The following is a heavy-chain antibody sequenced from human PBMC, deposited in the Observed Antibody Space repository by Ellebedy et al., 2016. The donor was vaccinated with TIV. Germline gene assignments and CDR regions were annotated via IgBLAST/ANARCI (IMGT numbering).Heavy chain of an antibody. D-gene: IGHD2-15*01. Sequence: GESLKISXEASGFTFSSNAMHWVRQAPGKGLEWVAVISYDGNNLYYADSVKGRFSISRDNSKNTLYLQMNSLRAEDTAVYYCARGGDASCYSRAEYWGQGTLVTVSS. CDR2: ISYDGNNL. J-gene: IGHJ4*02. CDR3: ARGGDASCYSRAEY. V-gene: IGHV3-30-3*01. CDR1: GFTFSSNA.